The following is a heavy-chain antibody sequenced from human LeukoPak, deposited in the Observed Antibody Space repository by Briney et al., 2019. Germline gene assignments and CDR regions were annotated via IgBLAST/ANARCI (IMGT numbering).Heavy chain of an antibody. Sequence: PGGSLRLSCAASGFTFSSYEMNWVRQAPGKGLERVSDISSSGSTIYYADSVKGRFTISRDNAKNSLYLQMNSLRAEDTAVYYCARDDLMVRGVRIYYYGMDVWGKGTTVTVSS. CDR3: ARDDLMVRGVRIYYYGMDV. V-gene: IGHV3-48*03. J-gene: IGHJ6*04. D-gene: IGHD3-10*01. CDR1: GFTFSSYE. CDR2: ISSSGSTI.